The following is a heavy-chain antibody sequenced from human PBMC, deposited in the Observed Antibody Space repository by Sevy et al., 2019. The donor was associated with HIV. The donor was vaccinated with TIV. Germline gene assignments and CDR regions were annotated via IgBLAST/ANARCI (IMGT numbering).Heavy chain of an antibody. J-gene: IGHJ4*02. Sequence: GGSLRLSCAASGFTFSDYAMHWVRQAPGKGLEWVAVISHDGFNQYYADSVKGRLTISRDSSKTTLYLEMHSLRAEDTALYYCARDRRAGYSSNWYRDFDNWGQGTLVTVSS. V-gene: IGHV3-30*04. CDR1: GFTFSDYA. D-gene: IGHD6-13*01. CDR3: ARDRRAGYSSNWYRDFDN. CDR2: ISHDGFNQ.